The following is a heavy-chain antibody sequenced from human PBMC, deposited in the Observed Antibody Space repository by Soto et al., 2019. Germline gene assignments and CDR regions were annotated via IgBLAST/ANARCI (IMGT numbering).Heavy chain of an antibody. CDR3: ARDGDGRMTTNPYYYNGMDV. Sequence: PETLSLTYTVSGGSLGSFYWSGTRQPRWKGLEWIGYVFYTGRANYHASLKSRVSISLDTSNYQFSLKLSSVTAADTAVYYCARDGDGRMTTNPYYYNGMDVWGPGTTVT. V-gene: IGHV4-59*01. CDR2: VFYTGRA. CDR1: GGSLGSFY. D-gene: IGHD4-4*01. J-gene: IGHJ6*02.